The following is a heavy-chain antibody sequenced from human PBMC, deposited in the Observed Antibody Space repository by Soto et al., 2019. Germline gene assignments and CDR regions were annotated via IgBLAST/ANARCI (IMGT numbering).Heavy chain of an antibody. CDR1: GYTFTSYG. D-gene: IGHD3-9*01. V-gene: IGHV1-18*01. CDR2: ISAYNGNT. CDR3: ARVLDYDILTGYYPQPDY. J-gene: IGHJ4*02. Sequence: QVQLVQSGAEVKKPGASVKVSCKASGYTFTSYGISWVRQAPGQGLEWMGWISAYNGNTNYAQKLQGRVTMTTDTSTSTADMELRSLRSDDTAVYYCARVLDYDILTGYYPQPDYWGQGTLVTVSS.